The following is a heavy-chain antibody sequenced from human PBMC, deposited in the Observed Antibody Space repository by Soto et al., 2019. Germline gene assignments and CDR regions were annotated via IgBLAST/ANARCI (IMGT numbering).Heavy chain of an antibody. D-gene: IGHD2-8*01. CDR2: ISAYNGNT. J-gene: IGHJ5*02. V-gene: IGHV1-18*01. CDR1: GYTFTSYG. CDR3: ARDLSIVLMVYSPFDP. Sequence: QVPLVQSGAEVKKPGASVKVSCKASGYTFTSYGISWVRQAPGQGLEWMGWISAYNGNTNYAQKLQGRVTMTTDTSTSTAYMELRSLRSDDTAVYYCARDLSIVLMVYSPFDPWGQGTLVTFSS.